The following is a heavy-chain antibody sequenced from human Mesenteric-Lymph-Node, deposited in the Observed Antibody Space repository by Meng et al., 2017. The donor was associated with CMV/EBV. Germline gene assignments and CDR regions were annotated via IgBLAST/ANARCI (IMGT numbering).Heavy chain of an antibody. CDR2: ISGSGGST. D-gene: IGHD6-6*01. CDR3: AKAGIAARRVGWFDP. Sequence: GESLKISCAASGFSFSSYAMSWVRQAPGKGLEWVSAISGSGGSTYYADPVKGRFTISRDNSKNKLYLQMNSLRAEDTAVYYCAKAGIAARRVGWFDPWGQGTLVTVSS. CDR1: GFSFSSYA. J-gene: IGHJ5*02. V-gene: IGHV3-23*01.